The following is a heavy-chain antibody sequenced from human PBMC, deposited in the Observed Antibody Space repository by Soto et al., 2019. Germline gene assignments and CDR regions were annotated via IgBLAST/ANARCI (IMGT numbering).Heavy chain of an antibody. CDR3: AREGPVSVVVVAANDPYFGY. Sequence: QVQLVQSGAEVKKPGASVKVSCKASGYTFTSYGISWVRQAPGRGLEWMGWISAYNGNTNYAQKLQGRVTMTKDTSTSTAYMELRSLRSDDTAVYYCAREGPVSVVVVAANDPYFGYWGQGTLVTVSS. V-gene: IGHV1-18*04. CDR2: ISAYNGNT. J-gene: IGHJ4*02. CDR1: GYTFTSYG. D-gene: IGHD2-15*01.